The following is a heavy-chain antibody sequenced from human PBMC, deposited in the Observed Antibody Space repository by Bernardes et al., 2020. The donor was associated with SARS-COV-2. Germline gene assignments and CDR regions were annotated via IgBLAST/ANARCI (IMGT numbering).Heavy chain of an antibody. J-gene: IGHJ2*01. Sequence: ASVKVSCRVSGYTLTALSIHWVRQAPGKGLEWMGGFDPEDGKPIYAQRFQGRVTMTEDTSADTAYMELSSLRSEDTAVFYCATGPTTMTYWYFDLWGRGTLVTVSS. V-gene: IGHV1-24*01. CDR2: FDPEDGKP. CDR3: ATGPTTMTYWYFDL. CDR1: GYTLTALS. D-gene: IGHD4-17*01.